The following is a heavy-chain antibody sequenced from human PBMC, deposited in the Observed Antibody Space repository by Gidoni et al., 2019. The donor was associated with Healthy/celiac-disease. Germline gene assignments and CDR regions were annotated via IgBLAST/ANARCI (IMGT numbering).Heavy chain of an antibody. V-gene: IGHV3-30*18. CDR2: LSYYGSYK. Sequence: QVQLVESGGGVVQPGRSLRLPCPASGFTFSSYGMHWVRTAPGKGLEWVAVLSYYGSYKYYADSVKGRFTISRDNSKNTLYLQMNSLRAEDTALYYCAKVITIFGVVGFFDYWGQGTLVTVSS. D-gene: IGHD3-3*01. CDR3: AKVITIFGVVGFFDY. CDR1: GFTFSSYG. J-gene: IGHJ4*02.